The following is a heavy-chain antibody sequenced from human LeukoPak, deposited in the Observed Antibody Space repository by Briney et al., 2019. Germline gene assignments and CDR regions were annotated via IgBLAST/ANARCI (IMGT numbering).Heavy chain of an antibody. CDR3: ARDSAPSRIRGTLYYYYYMDV. Sequence: PGGSLRLSCAASGFTISSYGMHWVRQAPGKGLEWVAIIWYDGSNKYYADSVKGRFTISKDNSRNTLYLQMNSLRAEDTAVYYCARDSAPSRIRGTLYYYYYMDVWGQGTTVTVSS. CDR2: IWYDGSNK. CDR1: GFTISSYG. V-gene: IGHV3-33*01. D-gene: IGHD3-10*01. J-gene: IGHJ6*02.